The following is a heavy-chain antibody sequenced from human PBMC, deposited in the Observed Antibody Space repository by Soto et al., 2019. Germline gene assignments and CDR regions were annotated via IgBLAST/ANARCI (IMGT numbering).Heavy chain of an antibody. Sequence: GGSLRLSCAASGFTFSSYAMSWVRQAPGKGLEWVSAISGSGGSTYYADSVKGRFTISRDNSKNTLYLQMNSLRAEDTAVYYYAKEHIVVVVAGYFDYWGQGTLVTVSS. CDR3: AKEHIVVVVAGYFDY. CDR2: ISGSGGST. V-gene: IGHV3-23*01. J-gene: IGHJ4*02. D-gene: IGHD2-15*01. CDR1: GFTFSSYA.